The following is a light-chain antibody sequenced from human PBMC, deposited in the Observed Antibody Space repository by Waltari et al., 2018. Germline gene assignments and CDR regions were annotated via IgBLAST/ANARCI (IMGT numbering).Light chain of an antibody. CDR1: QSVGRS. J-gene: IGKJ4*01. V-gene: IGKV3-11*01. CDR2: DAS. Sequence: EIVLTQSPATLSLSPGDRATLSCRASQSVGRSLSWYQQKPGQPPRLLIYDASPRAAGVPARISGSGSAADFTLTIGSLEPEDFAVYFCLERSNWPPTFGGGTTVEI. CDR3: LERSNWPPT.